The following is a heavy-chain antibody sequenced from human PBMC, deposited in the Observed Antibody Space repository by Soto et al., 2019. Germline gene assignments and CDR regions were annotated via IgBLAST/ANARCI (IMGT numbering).Heavy chain of an antibody. CDR3: AKDSQSWGMDV. J-gene: IGHJ6*02. D-gene: IGHD3-16*01. V-gene: IGHV3-23*01. CDR1: GFTFSSYG. Sequence: EVQLLESGGGFVQPGGSLRLSCAASGFTFSSYGMSWVRQAPGKGLEWVSAISGSGGGTYYADSVKGRFTISRDNSKNTLYLQMNSLRPEYTAVYYCAKDSQSWGMDVWGQGTTVTVSS. CDR2: ISGSGGGT.